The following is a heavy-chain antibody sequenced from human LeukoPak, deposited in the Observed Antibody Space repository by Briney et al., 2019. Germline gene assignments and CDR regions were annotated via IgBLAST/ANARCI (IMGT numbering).Heavy chain of an antibody. Sequence: SETLSLTCTVSGGSVSSTNYYWGWIRQPPGKGLEWVGSISYGGSTSYNPSLKSRVIISVDTPKNQVSLKLSSVTAADTAVYYCVRRAHYWGQGTLVTVSS. V-gene: IGHV4-39*01. CDR1: GGSVSSTNYY. J-gene: IGHJ4*02. CDR3: VRRAHY. CDR2: ISYGGST.